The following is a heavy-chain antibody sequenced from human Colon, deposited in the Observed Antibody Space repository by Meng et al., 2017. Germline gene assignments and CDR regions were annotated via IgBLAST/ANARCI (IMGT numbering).Heavy chain of an antibody. Sequence: QVQLRGTCPGPVKPSGTLSLTCAVSGASISGDNWWSWVRQTPGKGLEWLGEIVHSGTSNYNPSLKSRVTISVDKSKNQFSLRLSSVTAADTAVYYCARRNSNNWFDPWGQGILVTVSS. CDR3: ARRNSNNWFDP. CDR2: IVHSGTS. CDR1: GASISGDNW. D-gene: IGHD2/OR15-2a*01. V-gene: IGHV4-4*02. J-gene: IGHJ5*02.